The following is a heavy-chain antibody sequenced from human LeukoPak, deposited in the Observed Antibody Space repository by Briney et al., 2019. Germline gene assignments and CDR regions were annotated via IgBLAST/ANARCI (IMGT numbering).Heavy chain of an antibody. CDR3: ARGLSRVSAMYFDY. J-gene: IGHJ4*02. D-gene: IGHD2-2*01. CDR1: GYSFTNYW. Sequence: GESLKISCKGSGYSFTNYWIAWVRQMPGKGLEWMGIIYPDDSDTRYSPSFQGQVSISADKSISTAYLQWSSLKASDTAMYYCARGLSRVSAMYFDYWGQGTLVTVSS. V-gene: IGHV5-51*01. CDR2: IYPDDSDT.